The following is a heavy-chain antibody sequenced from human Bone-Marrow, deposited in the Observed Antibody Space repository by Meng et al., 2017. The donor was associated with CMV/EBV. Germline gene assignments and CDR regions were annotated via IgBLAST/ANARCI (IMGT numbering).Heavy chain of an antibody. V-gene: IGHV1-69*04. Sequence: SVKVSCKASGGTFSSYTISWVRQAPGQGLEWMGRIIPILGIANYAQKFQGRVTITADKSTSTAYMELSSLRSEDTAVYYCARDPYDILTGRPIPRMDVWGQGTTVNVAS. CDR2: IIPILGIA. CDR1: GGTFSSYT. CDR3: ARDPYDILTGRPIPRMDV. D-gene: IGHD3-9*01. J-gene: IGHJ6*02.